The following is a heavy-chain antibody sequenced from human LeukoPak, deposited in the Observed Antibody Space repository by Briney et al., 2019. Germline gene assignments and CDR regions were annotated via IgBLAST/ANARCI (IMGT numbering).Heavy chain of an antibody. J-gene: IGHJ4*02. CDR3: AKVGYSYGYSSLIDY. Sequence: GGSLRLSCAASGFTVSSNYMSWVRQAPGKGLEWVSAISGSGGSTYYADSVKGRFTISRDNSKNTLYLQMNSLRAEDTAVYYCAKVGYSYGYSSLIDYWGQGTLVTVSS. CDR1: GFTVSSNY. CDR2: ISGSGGST. V-gene: IGHV3-23*01. D-gene: IGHD5-18*01.